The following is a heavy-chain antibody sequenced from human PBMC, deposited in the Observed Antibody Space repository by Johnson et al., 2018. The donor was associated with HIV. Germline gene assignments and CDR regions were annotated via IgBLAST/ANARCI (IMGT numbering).Heavy chain of an antibody. D-gene: IGHD6-19*01. CDR3: AKDMGYSSGLGNTAFDI. CDR1: GFTFDDYD. Sequence: VQLVESGGGVVRPGESLRLSCVASGFTFDDYDMTWVRQAPGKGLEWVSGISWNSGSIGYADSVQGRFTISRDKAKNSLYLQMNSLRAEDTALYYCAKDMGYSSGLGNTAFDIWGQGTMVTVSS. J-gene: IGHJ3*02. CDR2: ISWNSGSI. V-gene: IGHV3-9*01.